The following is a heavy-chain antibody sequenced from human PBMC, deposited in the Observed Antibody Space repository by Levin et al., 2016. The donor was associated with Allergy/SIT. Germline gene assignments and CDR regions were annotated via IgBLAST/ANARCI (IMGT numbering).Heavy chain of an antibody. CDR3: ARPSGSGWFNFDS. V-gene: IGHV5-51*01. CDR1: GYRFTSYW. D-gene: IGHD6-19*01. Sequence: GESLKISCKGSGYRFTSYWIGWVRQMPGKGLEWMGIIYAGDSDTRYSPSFQGQVTISVDKSISTAYLQWSSLKASDTAIYYCARPSGSGWFNFDSWGQGTLVTVSS. J-gene: IGHJ4*02. CDR2: IYAGDSDT.